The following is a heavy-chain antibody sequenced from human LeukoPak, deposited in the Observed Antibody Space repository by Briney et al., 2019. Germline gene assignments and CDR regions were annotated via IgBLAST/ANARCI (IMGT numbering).Heavy chain of an antibody. CDR1: GFTFSSYS. D-gene: IGHD1-26*01. V-gene: IGHV3-48*04. CDR3: ARAKYLATPFDS. CDR2: ISSNGDTI. Sequence: GGSLRLSCAASGFTFSSYSMNWVRQAPGKGLEWISYISSNGDTIYYADSVKGRFTISRDNAKNSLYLQMNSLRAEDTAMYYCARAKYLATPFDSWGQGALVTVSS. J-gene: IGHJ4*02.